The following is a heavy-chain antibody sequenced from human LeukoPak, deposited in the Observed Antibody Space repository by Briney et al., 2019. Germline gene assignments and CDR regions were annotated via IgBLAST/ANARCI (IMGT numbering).Heavy chain of an antibody. CDR1: GFTFSSYW. Sequence: GGSLRLSCAASGFTFSSYWMSWVRQAPGKGLEWVANIKQDGSEKYYVDSVKGRFTISRDNAKNSLYLQMNSLRAEDTAVYYCARDWMATITGYYYYGMDVWGQGTTVTVS. CDR3: ARDWMATITGYYYYGMDV. J-gene: IGHJ6*02. D-gene: IGHD5-24*01. V-gene: IGHV3-7*01. CDR2: IKQDGSEK.